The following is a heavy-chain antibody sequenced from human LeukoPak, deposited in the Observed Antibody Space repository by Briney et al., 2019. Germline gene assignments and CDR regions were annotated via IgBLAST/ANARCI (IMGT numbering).Heavy chain of an antibody. CDR3: VRGLDS. D-gene: IGHD3-16*01. Sequence: GGALLLFCSASAFTFSSDWMHWGRQHPGRGLVCVSDINGDGSSTKYPVSVRGQFTISRDNAKKTLYLQMNSLRDEDTAVYYCVRGLDSWGLGTLVTASS. CDR2: INGDGSST. V-gene: IGHV3-74*03. J-gene: IGHJ5*01. CDR1: AFTFSSDW.